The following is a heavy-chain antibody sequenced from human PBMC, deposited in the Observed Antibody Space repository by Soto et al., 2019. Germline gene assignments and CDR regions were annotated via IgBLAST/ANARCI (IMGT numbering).Heavy chain of an antibody. CDR3: ARVADSGWYIQGAFDI. D-gene: IGHD6-19*01. V-gene: IGHV1-18*01. CDR1: GYTFTSYG. CDR2: ISAYNGNT. J-gene: IGHJ3*02. Sequence: ASVKVSCKASGYTFTSYGISWVRQAPGQGLEWMGWISAYNGNTNYAQKLQGRVTMTTDTSTSTAYMELRSLRSDDTAVYYCARVADSGWYIQGAFDIWGQGTMVTVSS.